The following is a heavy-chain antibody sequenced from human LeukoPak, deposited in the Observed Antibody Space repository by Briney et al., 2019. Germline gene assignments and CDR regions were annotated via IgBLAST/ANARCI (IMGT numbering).Heavy chain of an antibody. CDR3: ATGHSYGYDY. D-gene: IGHD5-18*01. CDR2: VKGDGRTT. V-gene: IGHV3-74*01. Sequence: GGSLRLSCAASGLTFSDFWMHWVRQSPGKGLVWVALVKGDGRTTIYADSVKGRFTISRDNAKNTLYLQMNSLRADDSGVYYCATGHSYGYDYWGQGVLVTVSS. CDR1: GLTFSDFW. J-gene: IGHJ4*02.